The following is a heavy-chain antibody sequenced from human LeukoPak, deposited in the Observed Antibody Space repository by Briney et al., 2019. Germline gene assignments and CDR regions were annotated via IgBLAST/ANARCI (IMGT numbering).Heavy chain of an antibody. D-gene: IGHD4-23*01. CDR3: AKDTGGNGAYFYAMDV. V-gene: IGHV3-9*01. CDR2: LNWNSDTK. Sequence: SLRLSCVGSGFAFHNYAMHWVRRPPGKGLEWVSALNWNSDTKAYADSVKGRFTISRDRARNSLYLQMDSLRPEDTALYYCAKDTGGNGAYFYAMDVWGQGTSVTVSS. CDR1: GFAFHNYA. J-gene: IGHJ6*02.